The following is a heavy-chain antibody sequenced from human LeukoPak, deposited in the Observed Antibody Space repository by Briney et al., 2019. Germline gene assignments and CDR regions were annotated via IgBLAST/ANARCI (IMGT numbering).Heavy chain of an antibody. CDR3: AKSRVGGIAAAGTSFDY. CDR1: GFTFSSYT. Sequence: GGSLRLSCAASGFTFSSYTMNWVRQAPGKGLEWVSSISSSSSYIYYADSVKGRFTISRDNSKNTLYLQMNSLRAEDTAVYYCAKSRVGGIAAAGTSFDYWGQGTLVTVSS. V-gene: IGHV3-21*04. D-gene: IGHD6-13*01. J-gene: IGHJ4*02. CDR2: ISSSSSYI.